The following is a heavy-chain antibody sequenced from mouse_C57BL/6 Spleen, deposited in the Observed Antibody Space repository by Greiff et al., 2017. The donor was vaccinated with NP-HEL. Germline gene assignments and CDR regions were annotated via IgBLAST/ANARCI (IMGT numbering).Heavy chain of an antibody. CDR1: GYSITSGYD. J-gene: IGHJ1*03. D-gene: IGHD1-1*01. Sequence: EVQRVESGPGMVKPSQSLSLTCTVTGYSITSGYDWHWIRHFPGNKLEWMGYISYSGSTNYNPSLKSRISISHDTSKNHFFLKLNSVTTEDTATYYCARDRGTTVVDWYFDVWGTGTTVTVSS. V-gene: IGHV3-1*01. CDR3: ARDRGTTVVDWYFDV. CDR2: ISYSGST.